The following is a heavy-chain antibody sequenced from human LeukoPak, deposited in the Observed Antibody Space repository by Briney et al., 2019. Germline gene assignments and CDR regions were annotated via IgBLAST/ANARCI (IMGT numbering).Heavy chain of an antibody. Sequence: QPGGSLRLSCAASGFTFSSYAMHWVRQAPGKGLEWVAVISYDGSNKYYADSVKGRFTISRDNSKNTLYLQMNSLRAEDTAVYYCARATGGYNYPFDYWGQGTLVTVSS. V-gene: IGHV3-30-3*01. CDR2: ISYDGSNK. CDR1: GFTFSSYA. D-gene: IGHD5-24*01. J-gene: IGHJ4*02. CDR3: ARATGGYNYPFDY.